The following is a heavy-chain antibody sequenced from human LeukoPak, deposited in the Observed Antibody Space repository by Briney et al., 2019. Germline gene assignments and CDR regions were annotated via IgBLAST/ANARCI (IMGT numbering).Heavy chain of an antibody. CDR2: IKQDGSEK. CDR1: GFTFSSYW. J-gene: IGHJ4*02. Sequence: GGSLRLSCAASGFTFSSYWMSWVRQAPGKGLEWVANIKQDGSEKYYADSVKGRFTISRDNSKNTLYLQMNSLRAEDTAVYYCAKDAPVNIVVVPAANSWGQGTLVTVSS. CDR3: AKDAPVNIVVVPAANS. V-gene: IGHV3-7*03. D-gene: IGHD2-2*01.